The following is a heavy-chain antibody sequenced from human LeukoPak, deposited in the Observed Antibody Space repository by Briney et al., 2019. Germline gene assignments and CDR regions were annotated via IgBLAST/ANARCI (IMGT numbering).Heavy chain of an antibody. V-gene: IGHV4-34*01. CDR1: GVSFSGYY. Sequence: SETLSLTCAAYGVSFSGYYWSWIRQPPGKGLEWIGEINHSGSTNYNPSLKSRVTISVDTSKNQFSLKLSSVTAADTAVYYCARGDSAAAGTRYFDYWGQGTLVTVSS. CDR2: INHSGST. CDR3: ARGDSAAAGTRYFDY. D-gene: IGHD6-13*01. J-gene: IGHJ4*02.